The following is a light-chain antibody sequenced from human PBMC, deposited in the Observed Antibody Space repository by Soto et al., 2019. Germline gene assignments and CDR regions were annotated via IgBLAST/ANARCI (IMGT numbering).Light chain of an antibody. CDR1: SGDVGTYNY. CDR3: SSYSSCSTRDV. Sequence: QSVLTQPASVSGSPGQSITISCTGTSGDVGTYNYVSWYLQHPGKAPKLMIYDVSNRPSGVSNRLSGSKSGNTASLTISGLQAEDEADYYCSSYSSCSTRDVFGTGTKATVL. V-gene: IGLV2-14*01. J-gene: IGLJ1*01. CDR2: DVS.